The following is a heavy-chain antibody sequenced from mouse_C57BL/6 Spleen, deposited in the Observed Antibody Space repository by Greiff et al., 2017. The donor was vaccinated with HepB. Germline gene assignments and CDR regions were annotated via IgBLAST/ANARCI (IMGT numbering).Heavy chain of an antibody. CDR1: GYTFTSYW. CDR3: ARAGDYYGSSYVDY. D-gene: IGHD1-1*01. CDR2: IYPGSGST. Sequence: VQLQQPGAELVKPGASVKMSCKASGYTFTSYWITWVKQRPGQGLEWIGDIYPGSGSTNYNEKFKSKATLTVDTSSSTAYMQLSSLTSEDSAVYYCARAGDYYGSSYVDYWGQGTTLTVSS. J-gene: IGHJ2*01. V-gene: IGHV1-55*01.